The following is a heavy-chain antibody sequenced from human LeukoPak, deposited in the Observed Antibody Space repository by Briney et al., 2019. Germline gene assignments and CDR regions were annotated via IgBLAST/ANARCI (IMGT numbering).Heavy chain of an antibody. J-gene: IGHJ3*02. CDR1: GYTFTSYD. CDR2: MNPNSGNT. Sequence: GASVKVSCKASGYTFTSYDINWVRQATGQGLEWMGWMNPNSGNTGYAQKFQGRVTMTRDTSTSTVYMELSSLRSEDTAVYYCARDQRMVRGVILCAFDIWGQGTMVTVSS. CDR3: ARDQRMVRGVILCAFDI. D-gene: IGHD3-10*01. V-gene: IGHV1-8*01.